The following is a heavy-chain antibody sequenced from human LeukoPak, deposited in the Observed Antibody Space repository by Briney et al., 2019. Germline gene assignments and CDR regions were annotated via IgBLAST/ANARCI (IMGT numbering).Heavy chain of an antibody. CDR1: GGSISSSNW. V-gene: IGHV4-4*02. D-gene: IGHD2-2*01. CDR2: IYHSGST. Sequence: PSETLSLTCAASGGSISSSNWWSWVRQPPGKGLSWIGEIYHSGSTNYNPSLKSRVTISVDKSKNQFSLKLSSVTAADTAVYYCARTPPYCSSTSCPPKADWFDPWGQGTLVTVSS. CDR3: ARTPPYCSSTSCPPKADWFDP. J-gene: IGHJ5*02.